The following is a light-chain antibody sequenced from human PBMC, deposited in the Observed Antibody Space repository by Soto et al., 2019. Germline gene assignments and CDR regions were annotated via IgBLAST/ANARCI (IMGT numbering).Light chain of an antibody. CDR3: SSYTSNSTLDV. V-gene: IGLV2-14*01. CDR2: EVS. J-gene: IGLJ1*01. CDR1: SSDVGGYNY. Sequence: QSALTQPASVSGSPGQSITISCTGTSSDVGGYNYVSWYQQHPGKAPKLMIYEVSNRPSGVSNLFSGSKSGNTASLTISGLQAEDEADYYCSSYTSNSTLDVFGTGTKLTVL.